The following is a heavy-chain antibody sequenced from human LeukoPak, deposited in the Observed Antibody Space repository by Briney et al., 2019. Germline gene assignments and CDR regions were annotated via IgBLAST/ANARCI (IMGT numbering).Heavy chain of an antibody. J-gene: IGHJ4*02. Sequence: PGGSLRLSCVASGFTFSSFSMTWVRQAPERGLEWVSSISSSSNYIYYADSVKGRFTISRDNAKDSLYLQMNSLRVEDTAVYYCVREYCRADVCPPIAWGQGTLVSVSS. V-gene: IGHV3-21*01. CDR3: VREYCRADVCPPIA. CDR1: GFTFSSFS. CDR2: ISSSSNYI. D-gene: IGHD2-21*01.